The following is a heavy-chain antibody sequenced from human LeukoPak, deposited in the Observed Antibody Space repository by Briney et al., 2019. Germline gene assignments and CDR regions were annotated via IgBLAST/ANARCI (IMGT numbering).Heavy chain of an antibody. D-gene: IGHD2-15*01. CDR2: INAGNDNT. Sequence: ASVKVSCKASGYTFTSYAMHWVRQAPGQRLEWMGWINAGNDNTKYSQKFQGGVTITRDTSASTAYMELSSLRSEDTAVYYCARDLGYCTGGTCYPNWFDPWGQGTLVTVS. CDR1: GYTFTSYA. V-gene: IGHV1-3*01. CDR3: ARDLGYCTGGTCYPNWFDP. J-gene: IGHJ5*02.